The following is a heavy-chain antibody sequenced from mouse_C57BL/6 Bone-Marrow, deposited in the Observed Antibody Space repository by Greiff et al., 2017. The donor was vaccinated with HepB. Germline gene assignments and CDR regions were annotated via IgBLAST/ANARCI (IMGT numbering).Heavy chain of an antibody. CDR1: GFTLSSFG. D-gene: IGHD2-10*02. CDR2: ISSGGTTI. Sequence: EVHLVESGGGLVQPGGSRKLSCAVSGFTLSSFGIHWVRQAPEKGLEWVAYISSGGTTIYCADTVKGRFTISRDNPRNTLFLLMTSLRSEDTAMYYCAKYGNYVSYAMDYWGQGTSVTVSS. CDR3: AKYGNYVSYAMDY. J-gene: IGHJ4*01. V-gene: IGHV5-17*02.